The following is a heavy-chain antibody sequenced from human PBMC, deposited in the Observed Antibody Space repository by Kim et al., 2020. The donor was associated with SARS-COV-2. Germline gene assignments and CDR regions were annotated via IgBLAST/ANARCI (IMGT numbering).Heavy chain of an antibody. CDR3: SREGGGVGGASLIVDV. CDR1: GGSISSYY. D-gene: IGHD2-21*01. CDR2: IHNIGTT. J-gene: IGHJ6*02. Sequence: SETLSLTCTVSGGSISSYYWSWIRQSPGKGLEWIGYIHNIGTTNHSPSLKSRVTISIDTSKNQFSLKLSSVTAADTAVYYCSREGGGVGGASLIVDVWGQGTTVTVSS. V-gene: IGHV4-59*13.